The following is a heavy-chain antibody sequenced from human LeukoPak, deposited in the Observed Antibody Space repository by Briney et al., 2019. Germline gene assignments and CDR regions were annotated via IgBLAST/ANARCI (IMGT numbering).Heavy chain of an antibody. CDR2: IYYSGST. Sequence: SETLSLTCTVSGGSISSYYWSWIRQPPRKGLEWIGYIYYSGSTNYNPSLKSRVTISVDTSKNQFSLKLSSVTAADTAVYYCARTSYGDYAFDYWGQGTLVTVSS. J-gene: IGHJ4*02. D-gene: IGHD4-17*01. CDR3: ARTSYGDYAFDY. CDR1: GGSISSYY. V-gene: IGHV4-59*01.